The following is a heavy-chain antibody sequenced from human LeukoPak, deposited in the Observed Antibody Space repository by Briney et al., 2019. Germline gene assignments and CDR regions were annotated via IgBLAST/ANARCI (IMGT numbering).Heavy chain of an antibody. D-gene: IGHD6-13*01. CDR3: ARDRYLAAAGHLDY. Sequence: ASVKVSCKASGCTFSSYGISWVRQAPGQGLEWMGWINPNSGGTNYAQKFQGRVTMTRDTSISTAYMELSRLRSDDTAVYYCARDRYLAAAGHLDYWGQGTLVTVSS. J-gene: IGHJ4*02. V-gene: IGHV1-2*02. CDR1: GCTFSSYG. CDR2: INPNSGGT.